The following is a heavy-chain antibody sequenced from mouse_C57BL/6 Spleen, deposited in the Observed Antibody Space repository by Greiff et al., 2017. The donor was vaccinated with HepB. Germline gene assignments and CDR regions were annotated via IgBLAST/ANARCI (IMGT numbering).Heavy chain of an antibody. CDR1: GYAFSSSW. V-gene: IGHV1-82*01. Sequence: QVQLQQSGPELVKPGASVKISCKASGYAFSSSWMNWVKQRPGKGLEWIGRIYPGDGDTNYNGKFKGKATLTADKSSSTAYMQLSSLTSEDSAVYFWSRSFGSAWFAYWGQGTLVTVAA. CDR3: SRSFGSAWFAY. CDR2: IYPGDGDT. D-gene: IGHD2-2*01. J-gene: IGHJ3*01.